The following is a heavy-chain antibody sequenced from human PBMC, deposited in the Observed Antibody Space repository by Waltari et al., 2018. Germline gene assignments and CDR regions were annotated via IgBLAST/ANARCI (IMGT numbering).Heavy chain of an antibody. CDR2: ISYDGSNK. CDR3: ARDGLDYYDSSGYYFGWYFDL. J-gene: IGHJ2*01. Sequence: QVQLVESGGGVVQPGRSLRLSCAASGFTFSSYAMHWVRQAPGTGLEWVAVISYDGSNKYYADSVKGRFTISRDNSKNTLYLQMNSLRAEDTAVYYCARDGLDYYDSSGYYFGWYFDLWGRGTLVTVSS. CDR1: GFTFSSYA. D-gene: IGHD3-22*01. V-gene: IGHV3-30*01.